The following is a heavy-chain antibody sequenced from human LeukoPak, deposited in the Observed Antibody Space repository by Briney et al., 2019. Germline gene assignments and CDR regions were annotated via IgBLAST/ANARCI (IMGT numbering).Heavy chain of an antibody. CDR2: IYYSGST. D-gene: IGHD4/OR15-4a*01. Sequence: PSETLSLTCTVSGGSISSTGYYWGWIRQPPGKGLEWIGTIYYSGSTYYNPSLKSRVTISVDTSKNQFSLKLSSVTAADTAVYYCASLRPSDYIPSQGLSYMDVWGKGTTVTVSS. CDR3: ASLRPSDYIPSQGLSYMDV. J-gene: IGHJ6*03. CDR1: GGSISSTGYY. V-gene: IGHV4-39*01.